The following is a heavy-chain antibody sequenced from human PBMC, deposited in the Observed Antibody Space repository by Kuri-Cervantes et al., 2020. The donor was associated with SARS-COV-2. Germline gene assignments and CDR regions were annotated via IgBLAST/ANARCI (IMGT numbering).Heavy chain of an antibody. Sequence: GGSLRLSCAASGFTFSSYAMHWVRQAPGKGLEWVANIKQDGSEKYYVDSVKGRFTISRDNAKNSLYLQMNSLRAEDTAVYYCARHGGGYGVAFDIWGQGTMVTVSS. D-gene: IGHD3-3*01. CDR3: ARHGGGYGVAFDI. CDR1: GFTFSSYA. V-gene: IGHV3-7*01. J-gene: IGHJ3*02. CDR2: IKQDGSEK.